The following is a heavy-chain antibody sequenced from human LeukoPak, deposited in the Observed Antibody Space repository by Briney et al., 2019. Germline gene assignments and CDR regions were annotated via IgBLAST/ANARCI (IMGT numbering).Heavy chain of an antibody. Sequence: ASVKVSCKASGYTFIDYYMHWVRQAPGQGLEWVGWINPNSGGTNYAQKFQGRVTMTRDTSISTAYMELSRLTSDDTAVYYCARSEGVLLPLYWGQGTLVTVSS. V-gene: IGHV1-2*02. J-gene: IGHJ4*02. CDR2: INPNSGGT. CDR3: ARSEGVLLPLY. D-gene: IGHD5-12*01. CDR1: GYTFIDYY.